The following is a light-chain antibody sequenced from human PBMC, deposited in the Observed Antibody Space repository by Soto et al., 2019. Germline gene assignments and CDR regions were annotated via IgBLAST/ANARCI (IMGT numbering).Light chain of an antibody. V-gene: IGKV1-9*01. J-gene: IGKJ5*01. CDR1: QGISSY. CDR2: AAS. Sequence: IHLRRSPHSPSSSGGDSLRINCRASQGISSYLAWYQQKPGKAPKLLIYAASTLQSGVPSSFSGSGSGTDFTLTISSLQPEDFATYYCQQLNNHPITFGPGTRLEIK. CDR3: QQLNNHPIT.